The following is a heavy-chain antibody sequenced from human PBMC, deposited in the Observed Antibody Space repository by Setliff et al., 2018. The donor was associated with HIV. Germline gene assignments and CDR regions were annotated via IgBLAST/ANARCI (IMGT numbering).Heavy chain of an antibody. CDR2: ISYDGSNK. D-gene: IGHD3-10*01. J-gene: IGHJ6*02. CDR1: GFTFSSYA. CDR3: ARSVIGYYYYGMDV. V-gene: IGHV3-30*01. Sequence: PGGSLRLSCAASGFTFSSYAMHWVRQAPGKGLEWVAVISYDGSNKYYADSVKGRFTISRDNSKNTLYLQMNSLRAEDTAVYYCARSVIGYYYYGMDVWGQGTLVTGLL.